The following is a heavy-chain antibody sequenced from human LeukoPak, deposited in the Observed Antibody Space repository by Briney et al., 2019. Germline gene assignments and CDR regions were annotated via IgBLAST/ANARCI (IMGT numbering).Heavy chain of an antibody. J-gene: IGHJ6*03. D-gene: IGHD4-17*01. CDR1: GFTVSSNS. V-gene: IGHV3-7*01. CDR2: IKQDGSEK. CDR3: ARDEEYGDYLYYYYYYMDV. Sequence: GGSLRLSCTVSGFTVSSNSMSWVRQAPGKGLEWVANIKQDGSEKYYVDFVKRRFTISRDNAKNSLYLQMNILRAEDTAVYYCARDEEYGDYLYYYYYYMDVWGKGTTVTVSS.